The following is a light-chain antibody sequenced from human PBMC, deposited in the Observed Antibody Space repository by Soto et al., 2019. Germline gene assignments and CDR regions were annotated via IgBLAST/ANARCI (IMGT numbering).Light chain of an antibody. CDR2: GNI. J-gene: IGLJ2*01. Sequence: QSVLTQPPSVSGAPGQRVTISCTGSSSNIGARYDVHWFQQLPGTAPQLLIYGNINRPSGVPDRFSGSKSGTSASLAITGLQAEDEADYYCQSYDSSLSGSVFGGGTKLTVL. V-gene: IGLV1-40*01. CDR3: QSYDSSLSGSV. CDR1: SSNIGARYD.